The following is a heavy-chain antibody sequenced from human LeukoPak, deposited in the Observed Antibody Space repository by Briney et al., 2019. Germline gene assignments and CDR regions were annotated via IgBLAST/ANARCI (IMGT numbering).Heavy chain of an antibody. J-gene: IGHJ3*02. V-gene: IGHV4-59*01. Sequence: SETLSLTCTVSGGSISSYYWSWIRQPPGKGLEWIGYIYYSGSTNYNPSLKSRVTISVDTSKNQFSLKLSSVTAADTAVYYCARVGTNEDAFDTWGQGTMVTVSS. CDR1: GGSISSYY. D-gene: IGHD4/OR15-4a*01. CDR2: IYYSGST. CDR3: ARVGTNEDAFDT.